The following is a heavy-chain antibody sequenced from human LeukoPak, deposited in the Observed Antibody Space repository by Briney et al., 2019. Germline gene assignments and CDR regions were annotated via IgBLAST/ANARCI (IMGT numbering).Heavy chain of an antibody. CDR1: GFTFSNYW. Sequence: GGSLRLSCAASGFTFSNYWIHWVRQAPGKGLVWVSRIDNAGSITTYADSVKGRFTISRDNAKNSLYLQMNSLRAEDTAVYYCARDELRFLEWLSPYYYYAMDAWGQGTTVTVSS. D-gene: IGHD3-3*01. CDR2: IDNAGSIT. J-gene: IGHJ6*02. CDR3: ARDELRFLEWLSPYYYYAMDA. V-gene: IGHV3-74*03.